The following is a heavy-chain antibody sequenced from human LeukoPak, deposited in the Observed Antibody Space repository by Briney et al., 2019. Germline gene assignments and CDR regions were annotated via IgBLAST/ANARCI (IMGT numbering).Heavy chain of an antibody. V-gene: IGHV1-18*01. CDR3: ARDMDDFWSGPFYFAY. CDR2: ISPYNGNT. J-gene: IGHJ4*02. D-gene: IGHD3-3*01. Sequence: GASVKVPCKASRYIFSSYGISWVRQAPGQGPEWMGWISPYNGNTNYAQKFQSRVTMTTDRSTSTAYMELRSLRSDDTAVYFCARDMDDFWSGPFYFAYWGQGTEVTVSS. CDR1: RYIFSSYG.